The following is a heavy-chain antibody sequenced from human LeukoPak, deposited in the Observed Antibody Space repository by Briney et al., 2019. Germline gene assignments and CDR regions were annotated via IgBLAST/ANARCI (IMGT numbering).Heavy chain of an antibody. CDR2: ISGSGGST. Sequence: GGSLRLSCAASGFTFSSYAMSWVRQAPGKVLEWVSAISGSGGSTYYADSVKGRFTISRDNSKNTLYLRMNSLRAEDTAVYYCAKVRMVVVVPAAIDYWGQGTLVTVSS. V-gene: IGHV3-23*01. CDR3: AKVRMVVVVPAAIDY. D-gene: IGHD2-2*01. J-gene: IGHJ4*02. CDR1: GFTFSSYA.